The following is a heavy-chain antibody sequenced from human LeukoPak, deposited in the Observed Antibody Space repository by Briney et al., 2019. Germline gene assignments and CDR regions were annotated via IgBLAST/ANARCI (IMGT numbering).Heavy chain of an antibody. D-gene: IGHD5-12*01. Sequence: SETLSLTCTVSGDSISRYYWSWIRQPPGKALEWIQYISSSGDTNSNPSVKSRVTISVDTSKNLFSLKLSSVTAADTAVYYCARHRGSSGYDYFDSWGQGTLVTVSS. CDR3: ARHRGSSGYDYFDS. J-gene: IGHJ4*02. V-gene: IGHV4-59*01. CDR1: GDSISRYY. CDR2: ISSSGDT.